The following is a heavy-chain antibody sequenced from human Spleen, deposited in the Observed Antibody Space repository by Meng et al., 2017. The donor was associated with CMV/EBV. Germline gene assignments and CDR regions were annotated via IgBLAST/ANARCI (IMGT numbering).Heavy chain of an antibody. CDR1: GFTFDDYA. Sequence: SLKISCAASGFTFDDYAMHWVRQAPGKGLEWVSGISWNSGSIGYADSVKGRFTISRDNSKNTLYVQMNRLRAEDTAFYYCAKHQYYDFWSDTANYGMDVWGLGTTVTVSS. V-gene: IGHV3-9*01. CDR2: ISWNSGSI. J-gene: IGHJ6*02. D-gene: IGHD3-3*01. CDR3: AKHQYYDFWSDTANYGMDV.